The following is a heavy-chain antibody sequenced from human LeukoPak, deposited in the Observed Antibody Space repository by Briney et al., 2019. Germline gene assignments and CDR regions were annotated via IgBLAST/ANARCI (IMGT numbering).Heavy chain of an antibody. CDR2: IIPIFGTA. D-gene: IGHD3-10*01. J-gene: IGHJ1*01. CDR1: GGTFSSYA. V-gene: IGHV1-69*05. Sequence: GASVKVSCKASGGTFSSYAISWVRQAPGQGLEWMGGIIPIFGTANYAQKFQGRVTITTDESTSTAYMELSRLRSEDMAVYYCASTYGSGSYADEWGQGTLVTVSS. CDR3: ASTYGSGSYADE.